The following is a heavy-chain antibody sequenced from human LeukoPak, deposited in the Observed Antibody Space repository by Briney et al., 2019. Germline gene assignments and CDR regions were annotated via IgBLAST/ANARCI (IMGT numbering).Heavy chain of an antibody. V-gene: IGHV1-46*01. CDR2: INPSGGST. CDR3: ARDGVLIGGFDY. Sequence: ASVEVSCKASGYTFTSYYMHWVRQTPGQGLEWMGIINPSGGSTSYAQKFQGRVTMTRETSTSTVYMELSSLRSEDTAVYYCARDGVLIGGFDYWGQGTLVTVSS. CDR1: GYTFTSYY. D-gene: IGHD3-10*01. J-gene: IGHJ4*02.